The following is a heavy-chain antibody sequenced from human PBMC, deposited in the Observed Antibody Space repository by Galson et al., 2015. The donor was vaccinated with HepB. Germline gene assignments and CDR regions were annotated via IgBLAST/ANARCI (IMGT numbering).Heavy chain of an antibody. CDR1: GFTFSSYW. CDR3: ARDIGGSRYYYYGMDV. D-gene: IGHD6-25*01. Sequence: SLRLSFAASGFTFSSYWMSWVRQAPGKGLEWVANIKQDGSEKYYVDSVKGRFTISRDNAKNSLYLQMNSLRAEDTAVYYCARDIGGSRYYYYGMDVWGQGTTVTVSS. V-gene: IGHV3-7*03. CDR2: IKQDGSEK. J-gene: IGHJ6*02.